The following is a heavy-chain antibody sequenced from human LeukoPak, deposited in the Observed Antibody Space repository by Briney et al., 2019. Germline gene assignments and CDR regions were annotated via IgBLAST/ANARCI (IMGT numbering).Heavy chain of an antibody. CDR2: INPNSGGT. V-gene: IGHV1-2*02. CDR3: ARANVDYGDYGDAFDI. J-gene: IGHJ3*02. D-gene: IGHD4-17*01. Sequence: ASVKVSCKASGYTFTGYYMHWVRQAPGQGLEWMGWINPNSGGTNYAQKFQGRVTMTRDTSISTAYMELSRLRSDDTAVYYCARANVDYGDYGDAFDIWGQETMVTVSS. CDR1: GYTFTGYY.